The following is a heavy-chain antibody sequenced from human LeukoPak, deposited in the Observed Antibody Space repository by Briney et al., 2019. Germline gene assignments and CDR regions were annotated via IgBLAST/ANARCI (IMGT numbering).Heavy chain of an antibody. Sequence: ASVKVSCKASGYTFTSYGISWVRQAPRQGLEWMGWISAYNGNTNYAQKLQGRVTMTTDTSTSTAYMELRSLRSDDTAVYYCARDSSSWYDDAFDIWGQGTMVTVSS. CDR3: ARDSSSWYDDAFDI. D-gene: IGHD6-13*01. CDR2: ISAYNGNT. CDR1: GYTFTSYG. J-gene: IGHJ3*02. V-gene: IGHV1-18*01.